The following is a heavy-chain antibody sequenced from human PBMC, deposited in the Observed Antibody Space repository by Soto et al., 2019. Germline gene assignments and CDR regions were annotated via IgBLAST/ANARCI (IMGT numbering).Heavy chain of an antibody. D-gene: IGHD3-16*01. V-gene: IGHV1-8*01. J-gene: IGHJ5*02. CDR1: GYTFTNYD. CDR3: ARGRFRRTWFDP. CDR2: MNPDSGNT. Sequence: ASVKVSCKASGYTFTNYDIHWVRQATGQGLEWMGWMNPDSGNTGQSKQFKGRVTMTRDTSISTAYMEMSSLRFEDTAVYYCARGRFRRTWFDPWGQGTLVTVSS.